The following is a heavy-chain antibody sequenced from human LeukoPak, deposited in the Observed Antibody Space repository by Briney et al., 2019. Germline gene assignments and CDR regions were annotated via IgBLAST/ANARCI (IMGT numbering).Heavy chain of an antibody. V-gene: IGHV3-30*04. J-gene: IGHJ4*02. CDR1: GFTFSSYS. D-gene: IGHD3-10*01. CDR2: ISYDGSNK. Sequence: PGGSLRLSCAASGFTFSSYSMYWVRQAPGKGLEWVAVISYDGSNKYYADSVKGRFTISRDNSKNTLFLQMNSLSAEDTAVYYCPRDVGSSNYFDYWGQGTLVTVSA. CDR3: PRDVGSSNYFDY.